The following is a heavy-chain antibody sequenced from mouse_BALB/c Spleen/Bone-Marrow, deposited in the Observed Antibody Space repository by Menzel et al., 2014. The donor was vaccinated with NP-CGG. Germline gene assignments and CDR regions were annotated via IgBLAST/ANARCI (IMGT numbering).Heavy chain of an antibody. D-gene: IGHD1-1*01. V-gene: IGHV14-3*02. CDR1: GFNIKDTY. CDR2: IDPANGNT. Sequence: LQESGAELVKPGASVKLSCTASGFNIKDTYMHWVKQRPEQGLEWIGRIDPANGNTKYDPKFQGKSTITADTSSNTLYLHLSSLTSEDTAVYYCALYCYCSSRFAYWGQGTLVTVSA. J-gene: IGHJ3*01. CDR3: ALYCYCSSRFAY.